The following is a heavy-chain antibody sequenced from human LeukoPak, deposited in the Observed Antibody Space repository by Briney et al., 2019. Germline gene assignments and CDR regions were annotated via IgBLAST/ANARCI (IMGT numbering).Heavy chain of an antibody. J-gene: IGHJ5*02. V-gene: IGHV3-53*01. Sequence: PGGSLRLSCAASGFTVSSNYMSWVRQAPGKGLEWVSVIYSGGSTYYADSVKGRFTISRDNSKNTLYLQMNSLRAEDTAVYYCASGSYYDSSGYSQPRSWFDPWGQGTLVTVSS. CDR2: IYSGGST. CDR3: ASGSYYDSSGYSQPRSWFDP. CDR1: GFTVSSNY. D-gene: IGHD3-22*01.